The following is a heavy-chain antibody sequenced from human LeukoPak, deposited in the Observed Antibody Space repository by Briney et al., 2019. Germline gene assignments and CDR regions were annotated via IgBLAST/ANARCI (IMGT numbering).Heavy chain of an antibody. D-gene: IGHD3-10*01. CDR2: ISSSSYI. V-gene: IGHV3-21*01. CDR3: ARDLTSSHGSGSYLYYYYGMDV. Sequence: GGSLRLSCAASGFTFSSYSMNWVRQAPGKGLEWVSSISSSSYIYYADSVKGRFTISRDNAKNSLYLQMNSLRAEDTAVYYCARDLTSSHGSGSYLYYYYGMDVWGQGTTVTVSS. CDR1: GFTFSSYS. J-gene: IGHJ6*02.